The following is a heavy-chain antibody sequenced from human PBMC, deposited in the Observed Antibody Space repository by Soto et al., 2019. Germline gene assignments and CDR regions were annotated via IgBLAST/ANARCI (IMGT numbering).Heavy chain of an antibody. Sequence: GGSLRLSCAASGFTFSSYAMHWVRQAPGKGPEWVAGISFGGGGTNKYYADSVKGQFTISRDDSKDTLHLQMNSLRAEDTALYYCARDPVVVPAAMYYYYYGMDVWGQGTTVTVSS. V-gene: IGHV3-30*04. CDR3: ARDPVVVPAAMYYYYYGMDV. D-gene: IGHD2-2*01. CDR2: ISFGGGGTNK. CDR1: GFTFSSYA. J-gene: IGHJ6*02.